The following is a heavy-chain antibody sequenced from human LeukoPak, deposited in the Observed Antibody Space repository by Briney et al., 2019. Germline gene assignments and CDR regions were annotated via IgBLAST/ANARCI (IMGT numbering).Heavy chain of an antibody. CDR1: GFTFSSYA. Sequence: GGSLRLSCAASGFTFSSYAMSWVRQAPGKGLEWVSAISGSGGSTYYADSVKGRFTISRDNSKNTLYLQMNSLRAEDTVVYYCAKDDGSVVVPLSVDYWGQGTLVTVSS. CDR2: ISGSGGST. V-gene: IGHV3-23*01. J-gene: IGHJ4*02. D-gene: IGHD2-2*01. CDR3: AKDDGSVVVPLSVDY.